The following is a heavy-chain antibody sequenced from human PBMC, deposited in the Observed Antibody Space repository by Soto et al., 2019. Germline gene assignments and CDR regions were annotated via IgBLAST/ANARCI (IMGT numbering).Heavy chain of an antibody. CDR3: ARDLLRYFDWLPGHLYYYYYGMDV. J-gene: IGHJ6*02. CDR2: IYYSGST. CDR1: GGSISSGGYY. V-gene: IGHV4-31*03. D-gene: IGHD3-9*01. Sequence: KTSETLSLTCTVSGGSISSGGYYWSWIRQHPGKGLEWIGYIYYSGSTYYNPSLKSRVTISVDTSKNQFSLKLSSVTAADTAVYYCARDLLRYFDWLPGHLYYYYYGMDVWGQGTTVTVSS.